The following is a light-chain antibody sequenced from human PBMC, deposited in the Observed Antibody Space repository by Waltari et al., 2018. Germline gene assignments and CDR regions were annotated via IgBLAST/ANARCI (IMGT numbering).Light chain of an antibody. CDR1: QNIRSY. CDR3: QQSYSSPLT. Sequence: IQMTQSPSSLSASLGDRVSIPCRASQNIRSYLNWYQQKPGRAPKLLIYTASNLQSGVPSRFSGRGSGTDFTLTISSLQPEDFATYYCQQSYSSPLTFGGGTNVDI. V-gene: IGKV1-39*01. J-gene: IGKJ4*01. CDR2: TAS.